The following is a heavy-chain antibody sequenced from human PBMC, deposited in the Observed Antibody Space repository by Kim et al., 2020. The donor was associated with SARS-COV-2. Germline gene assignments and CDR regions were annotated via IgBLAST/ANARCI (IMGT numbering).Heavy chain of an antibody. Sequence: GGSLRLSCAASGFTFSSNGMHWVRQAPGKGLEWVAVISYDGSTKYYADSVKGRFTISRDNSKNTRYRPKNSLGAEGAAEYYCAKRWGSSWDAPDNWGQGTLVTVSS. CDR2: ISYDGSTK. V-gene: IGHV3-33*05. D-gene: IGHD6-13*01. CDR1: GFTFSSNG. J-gene: IGHJ4*02. CDR3: AKRWGSSWDAPDN.